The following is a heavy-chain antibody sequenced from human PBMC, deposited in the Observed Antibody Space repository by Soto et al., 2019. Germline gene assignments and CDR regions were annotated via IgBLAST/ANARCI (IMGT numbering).Heavy chain of an antibody. D-gene: IGHD2-2*02. CDR2: IIPIFGTA. CDR1: GGTFSSYA. Sequence: QVQLVQSGAEVKKPGSSVKVSCKASGGTFSSYAISWVRQAPGQGLEWMGGIIPIFGTANYEQKFQGRVTITADESTRTAYKELSSMRSEDTAVYYCARELGSSTSCYSCYYGMDVWGQGTTVTVSS. V-gene: IGHV1-69*01. CDR3: ARELGSSTSCYSCYYGMDV. J-gene: IGHJ6*02.